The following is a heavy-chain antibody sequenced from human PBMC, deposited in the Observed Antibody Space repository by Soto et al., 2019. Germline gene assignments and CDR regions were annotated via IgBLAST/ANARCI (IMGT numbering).Heavy chain of an antibody. J-gene: IGHJ4*02. V-gene: IGHV3-11*01. CDR3: ARGGQRAWDLQDY. D-gene: IGHD1-26*01. CDR1: GFTFSDYH. CDR2: MSGGGSTI. Sequence: GGSLRLSWAASGFTFSDYHMTWIRQAPGKGLEWLTYMSGGGSTIYYADSVKGRFTISRDNAKKSLYLQMDSLRAEDTAVYFCARGGQRAWDLQDYWGQGTRVTVSS.